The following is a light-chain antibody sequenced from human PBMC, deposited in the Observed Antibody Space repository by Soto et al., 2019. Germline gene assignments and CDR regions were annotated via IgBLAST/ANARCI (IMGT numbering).Light chain of an antibody. CDR2: DSS. J-gene: IGKJ1*01. CDR1: QRISTY. Sequence: DIQLTQSPSSLSASVGDRITITCRASQRISTYLNWYQQKPGEAPTLLVYDSSTLQSGVPSRFSGSGFGAEFTLTVSILQPEDFASYYCQQSYSNPTWTFGQGTKVEIK. CDR3: QQSYSNPTWT. V-gene: IGKV1-39*01.